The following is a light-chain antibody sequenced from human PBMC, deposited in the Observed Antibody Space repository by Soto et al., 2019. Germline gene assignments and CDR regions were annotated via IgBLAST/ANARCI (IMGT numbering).Light chain of an antibody. J-gene: IGKJ1*01. CDR3: QHYNSFSRT. V-gene: IGKV1-5*03. CDR1: DNIVHW. CDR2: KAA. Sequence: DIQITQSPSTLSASVGDRVAITCRASDNIVHWVAWYQQKPGKAPKLLIYKAASLADAVPSRFAGSGSGTDFPLTTPPLQPDDFATYSCQHYNSFSRTFGQGTKVDIK.